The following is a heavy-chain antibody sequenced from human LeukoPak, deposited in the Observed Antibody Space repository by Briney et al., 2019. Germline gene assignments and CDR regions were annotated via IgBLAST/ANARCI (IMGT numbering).Heavy chain of an antibody. Sequence: ASVKVSCKASGYTFTSYGISWVRQAPGQGLEWMGWISAYNGNTNYALKLQGRVTMTTDTSTSTAYMELRSLRSDDTAVYYCARDQGWLHQIMQGPLDYWGQGTLVTVSS. CDR3: ARDQGWLHQIMQGPLDY. D-gene: IGHD5-24*01. CDR1: GYTFTSYG. V-gene: IGHV1-18*01. J-gene: IGHJ4*02. CDR2: ISAYNGNT.